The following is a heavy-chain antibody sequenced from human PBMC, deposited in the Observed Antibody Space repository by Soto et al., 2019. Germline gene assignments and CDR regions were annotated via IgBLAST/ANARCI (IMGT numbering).Heavy chain of an antibody. Sequence: SETLSLTCAVYGGSFSGYYWSWIRQPPGKGLEWIGEINHSGSTNYNPSLKSRVTISVDTSKNQFSLKVRSVTAADTALYYCARGDIYDSGSYLNYWGQGGLVTVSS. CDR3: ARGDIYDSGSYLNY. V-gene: IGHV4-34*01. D-gene: IGHD3-10*01. J-gene: IGHJ4*02. CDR2: INHSGST. CDR1: GGSFSGYY.